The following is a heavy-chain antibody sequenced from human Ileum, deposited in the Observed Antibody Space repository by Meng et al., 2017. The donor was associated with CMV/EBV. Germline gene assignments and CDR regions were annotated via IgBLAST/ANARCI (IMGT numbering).Heavy chain of an antibody. CDR1: YD. D-gene: IGHD7-27*01. CDR2: MWHGGRT. Sequence: YDLAWIRQPPGKGLEWIGTMWHGGRTYYTPSLMSRVTMSVDTSNNQFSLNLRSVTAADTAIYYCARDRDDNWGNFDSWGQGSLVTVSS. V-gene: IGHV4-39*07. CDR3: ARDRDDNWGNFDS. J-gene: IGHJ4*02.